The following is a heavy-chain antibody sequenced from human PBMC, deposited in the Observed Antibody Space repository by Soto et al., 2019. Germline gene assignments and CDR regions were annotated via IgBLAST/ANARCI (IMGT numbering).Heavy chain of an antibody. CDR1: GGTFSSYA. CDR2: IIPIFGTA. CDR3: ARSVELRMGYYYYGMDV. D-gene: IGHD1-7*01. J-gene: IGHJ6*02. V-gene: IGHV1-69*12. Sequence: QVQLVQSGAKMKKPGSSVKVSSKASGGTFSSYAISWVRQAPGQGLEWMGGIIPIFGTANYAQKFQGRVTITADESTSTAYMELSSLRSEDTAVYYCARSVELRMGYYYYGMDVWGQGTTVTVSS.